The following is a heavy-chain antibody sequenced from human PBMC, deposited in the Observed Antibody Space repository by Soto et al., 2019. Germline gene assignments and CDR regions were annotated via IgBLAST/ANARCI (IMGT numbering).Heavy chain of an antibody. CDR1: GASISGSYYY. CDR2: VFYTGFT. D-gene: IGHD1-20*01. V-gene: IGHV4-39*01. J-gene: IGHJ4*02. Sequence: SETLPLTCAVSGASISGSYYYWAWLRQSPGKGLEWIGSVFYTGFTSYNPSLESRVSVSVDTSKSQFSLKLSAVTAADTAVYYCATSQKGYNWSYFDHWGQGALVTVSS. CDR3: ATSQKGYNWSYFDH.